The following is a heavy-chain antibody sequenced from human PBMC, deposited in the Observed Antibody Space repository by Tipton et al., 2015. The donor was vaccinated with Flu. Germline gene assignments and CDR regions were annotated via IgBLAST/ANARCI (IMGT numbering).Heavy chain of an antibody. Sequence: SLRLSCAASGFTVSSNYMSWVRQAPGKGLEWVSVIYSGGSTYYADSVKGRFTISRDNSKNTLYLQMNSLRAEDTAVYYCARVKMITFERSKNWFDPWGQGTLVTVSS. CDR3: ARVKMITFERSKNWFDP. V-gene: IGHV3-66*01. J-gene: IGHJ5*02. CDR2: IYSGGST. CDR1: GFTVSSNY. D-gene: IGHD3-16*01.